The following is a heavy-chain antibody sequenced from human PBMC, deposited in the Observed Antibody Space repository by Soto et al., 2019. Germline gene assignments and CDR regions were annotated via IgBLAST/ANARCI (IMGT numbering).Heavy chain of an antibody. D-gene: IGHD2-15*01. CDR2: INPNSGGT. J-gene: IGHJ6*02. CDR1: GYTFTGYY. V-gene: IGHV1-2*04. Sequence: ASVKVSCKASGYTFTGYYMHWVRQAPGQGLEWMGWINPNSGGTDYAQKFQGWVTMTRDTSISTAYMELSRLRSDDTAVYYCAREGGGRGDCNGGSCYSWRGPYYYYGMDVWG. CDR3: AREGGGRGDCNGGSCYSWRGPYYYYGMDV.